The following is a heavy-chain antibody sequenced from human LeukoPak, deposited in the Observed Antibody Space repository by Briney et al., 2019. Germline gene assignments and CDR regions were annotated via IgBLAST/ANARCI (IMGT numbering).Heavy chain of an antibody. CDR3: ARAFRCSGGTCDHTYFDY. D-gene: IGHD2-15*01. CDR1: GYTFNSNG. J-gene: IGHJ4*02. Sequence: ASVKVSCKASGYTFNSNGISWVRQAPGQGLEWMGWISAYNGHTNYAQKLQGRVTMTADTSTNTAYMELRSLRSDDTAVYYCARAFRCSGGTCDHTYFDYWGQGTLVTVSS. V-gene: IGHV1-18*01. CDR2: ISAYNGHT.